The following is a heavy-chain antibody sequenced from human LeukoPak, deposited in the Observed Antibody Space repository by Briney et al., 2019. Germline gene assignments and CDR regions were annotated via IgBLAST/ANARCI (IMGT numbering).Heavy chain of an antibody. CDR3: ARDQITPHYYYYYMDV. D-gene: IGHD1-14*01. Sequence: GASVKVSCKASGYTFTSYYMHWVRQAPGQGLEWMGITNPSGGSTTYAQKFQGRVTMTRDTSTSTVYMELSSLRSEDTAVYYCARDQITPHYYYYYMDVWGKGTTVTVSS. CDR2: TNPSGGST. J-gene: IGHJ6*03. V-gene: IGHV1-46*01. CDR1: GYTFTSYY.